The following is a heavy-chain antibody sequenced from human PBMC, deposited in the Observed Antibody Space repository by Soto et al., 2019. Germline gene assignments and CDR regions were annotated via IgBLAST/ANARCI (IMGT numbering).Heavy chain of an antibody. D-gene: IGHD3-3*01. Sequence: SETLSLTCTVSGGSISSGGYYWSWIRQHPGKGLEWIGYIYYSGSTYYNPSLKSRVTISVDTSKNQFSLKLSSVTAADTAVYYCASGVTIFGVVNQYYFDYWGQGTLVTVS. V-gene: IGHV4-31*03. J-gene: IGHJ4*02. CDR3: ASGVTIFGVVNQYYFDY. CDR2: IYYSGST. CDR1: GGSISSGGYY.